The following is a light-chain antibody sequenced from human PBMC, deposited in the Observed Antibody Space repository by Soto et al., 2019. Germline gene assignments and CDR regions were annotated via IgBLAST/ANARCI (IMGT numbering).Light chain of an antibody. CDR3: QQYNSFSIT. J-gene: IGKJ5*01. CDR2: DAS. CDR1: QSISNS. V-gene: IGKV1-5*01. Sequence: IHMTHSPSTLSASVVGRVTITCRASQSISNSLAWYQQKPGGAPKLLIYDASSLPSALPSRFSGRGSGTEFTLTISSLQPDDFATYYCQQYNSFSITSGQVTRLEIK.